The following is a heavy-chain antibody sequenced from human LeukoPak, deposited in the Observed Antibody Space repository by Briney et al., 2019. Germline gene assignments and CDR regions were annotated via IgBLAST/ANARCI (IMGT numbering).Heavy chain of an antibody. CDR1: GFTFSSYA. CDR2: ISGSGGST. D-gene: IGHD3-10*01. J-gene: IGHJ4*02. V-gene: IGHV3-23*01. Sequence: PGGSLRLSCAASGFTFSSYAMSWVRQAPGKGLEWVSAISGSGGSTYYADSVKGRFIISRDNSKNTLYLQLNSLGAEDTALYFCAKVASYSRSEYGSGSYDSWGQGTLVTVSS. CDR3: AKVASYSRSEYGSGSYDS.